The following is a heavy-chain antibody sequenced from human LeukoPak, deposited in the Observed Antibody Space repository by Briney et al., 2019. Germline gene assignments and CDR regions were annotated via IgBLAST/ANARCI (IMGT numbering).Heavy chain of an antibody. CDR2: ISSSSYV. CDR3: ARELAVAGFCDY. V-gene: IGHV3-21*01. CDR1: GFTFSSYS. Sequence: GGSLRLSCAASGFTFSSYSMNWVRQAPGKGLEWVSSISSSSYVYYADSVKGRFTISRDNAKNSLYLQMNSLRAEDTAVYYCARELAVAGFCDYWGQGTLVTVSS. D-gene: IGHD6-19*01. J-gene: IGHJ4*02.